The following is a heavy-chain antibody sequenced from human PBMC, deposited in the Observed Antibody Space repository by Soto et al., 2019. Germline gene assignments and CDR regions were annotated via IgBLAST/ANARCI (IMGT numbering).Heavy chain of an antibody. J-gene: IGHJ6*03. CDR3: ARDLYQRDSNYPYYMDV. CDR2: IYSGGST. Sequence: EVQLVESGGGLVQPGGSLRLSCAASGFTVSSNYMSWVRQAPGKGLQWVSVIYSGGSTYYADSVKGRFTISRHNSKYTLYLQMNSLRAEDTAVYYCARDLYQRDSNYPYYMDVWGKGTTVTVSS. D-gene: IGHD4-4*01. V-gene: IGHV3-53*04. CDR1: GFTVSSNY.